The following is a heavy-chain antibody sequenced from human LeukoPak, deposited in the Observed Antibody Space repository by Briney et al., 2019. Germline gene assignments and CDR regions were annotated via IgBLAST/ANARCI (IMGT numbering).Heavy chain of an antibody. Sequence: GRSLRLSCAASGFSFSSYAMHWVRQTPGKGLEWVALISYEGSHKNYTDSVKGRFTISRDNSKNTLYLQMNSLRAEDTAVYYCAKDRQGIAAAGNDAFDIWGQGTMVTVSS. CDR2: ISYEGSHK. J-gene: IGHJ3*02. CDR1: GFSFSSYA. V-gene: IGHV3-30*04. D-gene: IGHD6-13*01. CDR3: AKDRQGIAAAGNDAFDI.